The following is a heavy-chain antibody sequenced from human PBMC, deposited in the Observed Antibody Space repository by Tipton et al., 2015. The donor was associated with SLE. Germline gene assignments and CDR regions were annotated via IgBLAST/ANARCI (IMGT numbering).Heavy chain of an antibody. D-gene: IGHD3-22*01. CDR1: GGSISSYY. V-gene: IGHV4-59*01. Sequence: TLSLTCTVSGGSISSYYWSWIRQPPGKGLEWIGYIYSSATTNYQYNPSLRSRVTISVDTSKSQLSLSLNSVTAADTAVYYCARGFYYDTSGNYGAFDIWGQGTMVPVSS. J-gene: IGHJ3*02. CDR3: ARGFYYDTSGNYGAFDI. CDR2: IYSSATT.